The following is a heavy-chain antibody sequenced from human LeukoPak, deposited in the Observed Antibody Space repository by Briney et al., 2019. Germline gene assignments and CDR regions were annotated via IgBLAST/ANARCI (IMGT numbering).Heavy chain of an antibody. Sequence: GGSLRLSCVVSGFTFSYYAMHWVRQAPGKGLEYVSTINNNGNSASYANSVKGRFTISRDNSKNTLYLQLGSLRAEDMAVYYCARDRVGSSWSEFDYWGQGTLVTVSS. V-gene: IGHV3-64*01. CDR3: ARDRVGSSWSEFDY. D-gene: IGHD6-13*01. CDR2: INNNGNSA. J-gene: IGHJ4*02. CDR1: GFTFSYYA.